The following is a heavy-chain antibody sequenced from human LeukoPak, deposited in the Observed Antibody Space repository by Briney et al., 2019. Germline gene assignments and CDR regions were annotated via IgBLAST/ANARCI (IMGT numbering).Heavy chain of an antibody. CDR1: GGTFSSYA. Sequence: SVKVSCKASGGTFSSYAISWVRQAPGQGLEWMGGIIPIFGTANYAQKFQGRVTITTDESTSTAYMELSSLRSEDTAVYYCARAGTENFSTNWFDPWGQGTLVTVSS. V-gene: IGHV1-69*05. CDR2: IIPIFGTA. CDR3: ARAGTENFSTNWFDP. J-gene: IGHJ5*02. D-gene: IGHD3-10*01.